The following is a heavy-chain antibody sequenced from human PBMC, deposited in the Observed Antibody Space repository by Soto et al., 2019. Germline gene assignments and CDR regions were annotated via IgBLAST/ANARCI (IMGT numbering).Heavy chain of an antibody. J-gene: IGHJ6*02. D-gene: IGHD3-10*01. CDR1: GFSLNTGGVG. Sequence: ITLKKSGPTLVKPTQTLTLTCTFSGFSLNTGGVGVGWVRQPRGKAMEWLALIYWDDDERYRPSLRSRLNITKDTLNNQVVLTMTNMDPEDTATYYCVRNWRYYGGDYYYGMDAWGQGTTVTVSS. V-gene: IGHV2-5*02. CDR2: IYWDDDE. CDR3: VRNWRYYGGDYYYGMDA.